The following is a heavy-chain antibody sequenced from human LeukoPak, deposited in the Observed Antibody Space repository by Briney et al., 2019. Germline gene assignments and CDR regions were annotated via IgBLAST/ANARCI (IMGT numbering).Heavy chain of an antibody. CDR3: AKGNTYYYYMDV. J-gene: IGHJ6*03. V-gene: IGHV3-30*04. Sequence: GGSLRLSCAASGFTFSSYAMHWVRQAPGKGLEWVAVISYDGSNKYYADSVKGRFTISRDNAKNSLYLQMNSLRAVDTAVYYCAKGNTYYYYMDVWGKGTTVTISS. CDR1: GFTFSSYA. CDR2: ISYDGSNK.